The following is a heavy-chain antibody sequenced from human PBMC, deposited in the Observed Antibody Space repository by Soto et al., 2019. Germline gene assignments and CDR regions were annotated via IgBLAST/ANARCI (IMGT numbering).Heavy chain of an antibody. CDR1: GFTFSSYA. CDR3: ARYPRHVSGDSGYSAGPIYYYYFMDV. D-gene: IGHD2-15*01. Sequence: EVQLVESGGGLVQPGGSLRLSCAASGFTFSSYAMHWVRQAPGKGLEYVSTISSKGGSTYYANSVKGRFTISRDNSKNTLYLQMGCLRAEDMAVYDCARYPRHVSGDSGYSAGPIYYYYFMDVWGKGTTVTVS. J-gene: IGHJ6*03. CDR2: ISSKGGST. V-gene: IGHV3-64*01.